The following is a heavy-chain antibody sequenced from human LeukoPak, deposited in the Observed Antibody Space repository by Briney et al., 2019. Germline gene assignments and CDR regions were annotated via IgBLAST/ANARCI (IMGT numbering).Heavy chain of an antibody. V-gene: IGHV1-46*01. CDR2: INPSGGST. D-gene: IGHD2-15*01. CDR3: ARDYCSGGSCSTEYFQH. J-gene: IGHJ1*01. Sequence: ASVKVSCKASGYTFTSYYMHWVRQAPGQGLEWMGIINPSGGSTSYAQKFQGRVTMTKDMSTSTVYMELSSLRSEDTAMYYCARDYCSGGSCSTEYFQHWGQGTLVTVSS. CDR1: GYTFTSYY.